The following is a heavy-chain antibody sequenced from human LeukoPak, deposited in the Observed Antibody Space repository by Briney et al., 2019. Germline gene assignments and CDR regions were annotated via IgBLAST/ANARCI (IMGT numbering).Heavy chain of an antibody. Sequence: GGSLRLSCAASGFTFSGSAMHWVRQASGKGLEWLGRIRSKANSYATAYAASVKGRFTISRDDLKNTAYLQMNSLKTKDTAVYYCTSTYYDYVWGSYRYLFDYWGQGTLVTVSS. CDR1: GFTFSGSA. V-gene: IGHV3-73*01. D-gene: IGHD3-16*02. CDR3: TSTYYDYVWGSYRYLFDY. J-gene: IGHJ4*02. CDR2: IRSKANSYAT.